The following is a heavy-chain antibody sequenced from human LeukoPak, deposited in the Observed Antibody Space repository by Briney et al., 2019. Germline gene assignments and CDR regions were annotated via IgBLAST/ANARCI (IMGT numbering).Heavy chain of an antibody. J-gene: IGHJ4*02. Sequence: PGGSLRLSCAASGFTFSSYAMSWVRQAPGKGLEWVSAISGSGGSTYYADSVKGRFTISRDNSKNTLYLQMNSVRAEDTAVYYCAKDRMQQLVFDYWGQGTLVTVSS. D-gene: IGHD6-13*01. CDR3: AKDRMQQLVFDY. V-gene: IGHV3-23*01. CDR1: GFTFSSYA. CDR2: ISGSGGST.